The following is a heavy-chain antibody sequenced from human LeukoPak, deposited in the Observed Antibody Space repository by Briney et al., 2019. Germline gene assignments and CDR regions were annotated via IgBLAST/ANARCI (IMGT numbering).Heavy chain of an antibody. CDR1: GFTFSSYS. CDR3: ARKFAATYYYDSSGYYPFDY. J-gene: IGHJ4*02. CDR2: ISSSSSYI. Sequence: GGSLRLSCAASGFTFSSYSMNWVRQAPGKGLEWVSSISSSSSYIYYADSVKGRFTISGDNAKNSLYLQMNSLRAEDTAVYYCARKFAATYYYDSSGYYPFDYWGQGTLVTVSS. V-gene: IGHV3-21*01. D-gene: IGHD3-22*01.